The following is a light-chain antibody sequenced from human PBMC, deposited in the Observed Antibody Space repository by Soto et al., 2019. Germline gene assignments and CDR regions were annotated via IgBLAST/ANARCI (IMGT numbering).Light chain of an antibody. Sequence: QSALTQPRSVSGSPGQSVTISCTGTSSDVGGYDYVSWYQHHPGKAPKLMIYDVSKRPSGVPDRFSGSKSDNTASLTISGLQAEDEADYYCCSYAGSHTWVFGGGTKLTVL. V-gene: IGLV2-11*01. J-gene: IGLJ3*02. CDR3: CSYAGSHTWV. CDR1: SSDVGGYDY. CDR2: DVS.